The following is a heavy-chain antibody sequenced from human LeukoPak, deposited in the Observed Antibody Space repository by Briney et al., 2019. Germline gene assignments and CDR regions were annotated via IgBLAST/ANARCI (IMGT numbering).Heavy chain of an antibody. CDR1: GFTFSSYS. V-gene: IGHV3-48*04. CDR3: AREPPRFGDNWFDP. CDR2: ISSSSSST. D-gene: IGHD3-10*01. Sequence: GGSLRLSCAASGFTFSSYSMNWVRQAPGKGLEWVSYISSSSSSTYYADSVKGRFTISRDNAKNSLYLQMNSLRAEDTAVYYCAREPPRFGDNWFDPWGQGTLVTVSS. J-gene: IGHJ5*02.